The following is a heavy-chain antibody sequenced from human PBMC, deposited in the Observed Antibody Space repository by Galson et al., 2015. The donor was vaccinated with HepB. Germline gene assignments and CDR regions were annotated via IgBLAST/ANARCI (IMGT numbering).Heavy chain of an antibody. V-gene: IGHV3-21*01. D-gene: IGHD2-21*02. J-gene: IGHJ6*02. CDR3: AATPPYCGGDCYENYYYYGMDV. CDR2: FSSSSFYI. Sequence: SLRLSCAASGFTFGTYSMNWVRQAPGKGLEWVPSFSSSSFYIHYADSVKGRFTISRDNAKSSLYLQMSSLRAEDTAVYYCAATPPYCGGDCYENYYYYGMDVWGQGTTVTVSS. CDR1: GFTFGTYS.